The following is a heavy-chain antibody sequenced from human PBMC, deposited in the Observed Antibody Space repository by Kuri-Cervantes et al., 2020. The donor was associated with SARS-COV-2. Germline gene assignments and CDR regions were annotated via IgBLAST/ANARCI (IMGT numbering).Heavy chain of an antibody. D-gene: IGHD3-3*01. CDR2: MNPNSGNT. V-gene: IGHV1-8*02. J-gene: IGHJ4*02. CDR1: GYTFTSYD. CDR3: ARVHGYDFWSGYNYYFDY. Sequence: ASVKVSCKASGYTFTSYDINWVRQATGQGLEWMGWMNPNSGNTGYAQKFQGRVTMTRNTSISTAYMELSSLRSEDTAVYYCARVHGYDFWSGYNYYFDYWGQGTLVTVSS.